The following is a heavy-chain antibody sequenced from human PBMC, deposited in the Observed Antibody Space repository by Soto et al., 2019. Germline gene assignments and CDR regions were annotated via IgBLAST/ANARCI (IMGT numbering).Heavy chain of an antibody. CDR3: ARDIGPYGDYVSRAFDI. CDR2: ISAYNGNT. CDR1: GYTFTSYG. D-gene: IGHD4-17*01. V-gene: IGHV1-18*04. Sequence: GASVKVSCKASGYTFTSYGISWVRRAPGQGLEWMGWISAYNGNTNYAQKLQGRVTMTTDTSTSTAYMERRSLRSDDTAVYYCARDIGPYGDYVSRAFDIWGQGTMVTVSS. J-gene: IGHJ3*02.